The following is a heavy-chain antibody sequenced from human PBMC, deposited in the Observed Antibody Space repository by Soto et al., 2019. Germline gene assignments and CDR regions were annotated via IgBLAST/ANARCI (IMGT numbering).Heavy chain of an antibody. D-gene: IGHD3-22*01. CDR3: ARDSQGWGPITMIGVDAFDI. CDR1: GYTFTSYG. Sequence: ASVKVSCKASGYTFTSYGISWVRQAPGQGLEWMGWISAYNGNTNYAQKLQGRVTMTTDTSTSTAYMELRSLRSDDMAVYYCARDSQGWGPITMIGVDAFDIWGQGTMVTVSS. J-gene: IGHJ3*02. CDR2: ISAYNGNT. V-gene: IGHV1-18*03.